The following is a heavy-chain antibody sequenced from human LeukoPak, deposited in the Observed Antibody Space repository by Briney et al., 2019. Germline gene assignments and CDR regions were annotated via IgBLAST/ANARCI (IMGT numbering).Heavy chain of an antibody. Sequence: PGGSLRLSCAASGFTFSSYGMHWVRQAPGKGLEWVAFIRYDGSNKYYADSVKGRFTISRDNSKNTLYLQMNSLRAEDTAVYYCASPICSRRTSCYLDYWGQGTLVTVSS. D-gene: IGHD2-2*01. J-gene: IGHJ4*02. CDR1: GFTFSSYG. CDR3: ASPICSRRTSCYLDY. CDR2: IRYDGSNK. V-gene: IGHV3-30*02.